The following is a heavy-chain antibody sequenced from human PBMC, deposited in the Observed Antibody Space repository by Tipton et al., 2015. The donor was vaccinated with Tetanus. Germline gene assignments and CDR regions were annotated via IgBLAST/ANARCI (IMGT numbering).Heavy chain of an antibody. CDR1: GFALSGHA. V-gene: IGHV3-33*01. J-gene: IGHJ4*02. Sequence: RSLRLSCAASGFALSGHAMHWIRQAPGKGLEWVAIVWYDGGNKYYAESVKGRFTISKDNVRNTLSLQMNSLTVEDMAVYYCASGCAADRCRSLVNQYYFQYWGQGALVSVSS. CDR2: VWYDGGNK. D-gene: IGHD1-14*01. CDR3: ASGCAADRCRSLVNQYYFQY.